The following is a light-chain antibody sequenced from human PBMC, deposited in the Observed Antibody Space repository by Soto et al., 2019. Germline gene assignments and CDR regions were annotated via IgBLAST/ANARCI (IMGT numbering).Light chain of an antibody. CDR1: QSVSSY. J-gene: IGKJ3*01. Sequence: EIVLTQSPATLSLSPGERATLSCRASQSVSSYLAWYQHKPGQAPRLLIYDASNRSTGIPARFSGSGSATDFTLTISSLELEDFQVYNLKQRSKWPRTVTFGPGTKVDIK. CDR3: KQRSKWPRTVT. V-gene: IGKV3-11*01. CDR2: DAS.